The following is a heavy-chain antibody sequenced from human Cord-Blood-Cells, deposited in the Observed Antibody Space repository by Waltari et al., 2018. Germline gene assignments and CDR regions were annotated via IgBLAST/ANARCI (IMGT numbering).Heavy chain of an antibody. CDR2: IYYSGST. J-gene: IGHJ3*02. D-gene: IGHD3-9*01. V-gene: IGHV4-30-4*08. Sequence: QVQLQESGPGLVKPSQTLSPTCTVTGGSISSVDYYWSWIRQPPGKGREWIGSIYYSGSTYYNPSLKSRVTISVDTSKNQFSLKLSSVTAADTAVYYCARDTVVTYYDILTGYDAFDIWGQGTMVTVSS. CDR3: ARDTVVTYYDILTGYDAFDI. CDR1: GGSISSVDYY.